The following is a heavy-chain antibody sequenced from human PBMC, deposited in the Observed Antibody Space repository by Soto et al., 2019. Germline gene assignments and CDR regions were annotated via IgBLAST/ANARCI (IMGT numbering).Heavy chain of an antibody. CDR3: ARGADSVVVVTARIKNNWFEP. CDR1: GGTFSSYA. J-gene: IGHJ5*02. D-gene: IGHD2-21*02. V-gene: IGHV1-69*13. CDR2: IIPTFGTA. Sequence: SVKVSCKASGGTFSSYAISWVRQAPGQGLEWMGGIIPTFGTANYAQKFQGRVTITADESTSTAYMELSSLRSEDTAVYYCARGADSVVVVTARIKNNWFEPWGQGTLVTVSS.